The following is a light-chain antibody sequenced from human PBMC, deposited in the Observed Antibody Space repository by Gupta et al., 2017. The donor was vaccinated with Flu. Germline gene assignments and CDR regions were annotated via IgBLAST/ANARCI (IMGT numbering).Light chain of an antibody. J-gene: IGKJ4*01. V-gene: IGKV1-39*01. CDR3: QQSQSSWLT. CDR1: EIINTY. CDR2: VAS. Sequence: PSSLSASVGDRVTITCRTSEIINTYLNWYQQKPGKAPKLLIYVASHLQSGVPSRFSGSGSGTXFTLTIXNIQLEDFATYYCQQSQSSWLTFGXGTKVEI.